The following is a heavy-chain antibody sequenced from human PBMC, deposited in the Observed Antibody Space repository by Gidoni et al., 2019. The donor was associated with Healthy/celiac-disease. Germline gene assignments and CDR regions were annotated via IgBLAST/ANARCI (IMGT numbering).Heavy chain of an antibody. CDR2: IRYDGSNK. V-gene: IGHV3-30*02. Sequence: VQPGGSLRLSCASSGFTFSRYGMHWVRQAPGKGLEWVAFIRYDGSNKYYADSVKGRFTISRDNSKNTLYLQMNSLRAEDTAVYYCAKDRTIFGVASPDYWGQGTLVTVSS. CDR3: AKDRTIFGVASPDY. CDR1: GFTFSRYG. D-gene: IGHD3-3*01. J-gene: IGHJ4*02.